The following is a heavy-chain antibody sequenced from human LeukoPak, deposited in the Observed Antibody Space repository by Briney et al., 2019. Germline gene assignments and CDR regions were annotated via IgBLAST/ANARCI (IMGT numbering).Heavy chain of an antibody. CDR3: ATSLLRRPYYNDMDV. Sequence: GGTLTLTCAAYGFTFSSYSMNWVRQPPGKGLEWVSSISSSSSYIYNADSVKGRFTNSRDNAKNSLYLQTNSLRAEDTAVYYCATSLLRRPYYNDMDVYGQGTTVTV. CDR1: GFTFSSYS. D-gene: IGHD3-22*01. J-gene: IGHJ6*02. V-gene: IGHV3-21*01. CDR2: ISSSSSYI.